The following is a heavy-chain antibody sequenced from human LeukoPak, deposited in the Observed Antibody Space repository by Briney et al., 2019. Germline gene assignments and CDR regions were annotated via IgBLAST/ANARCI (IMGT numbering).Heavy chain of an antibody. V-gene: IGHV1-2*02. J-gene: IGHJ4*02. CDR3: AREYRYSSGWYPGY. Sequence: ASVKVSCKASGYTFTSYGISWVRQAPGQGLEWMGWINPNSGGTNYAQKFQGRVTMTRDTSISTAYMELSRLRSDDTAVYYCAREYRYSSGWYPGYWGQGTLVTVSS. CDR2: INPNSGGT. CDR1: GYTFTSYG. D-gene: IGHD6-19*01.